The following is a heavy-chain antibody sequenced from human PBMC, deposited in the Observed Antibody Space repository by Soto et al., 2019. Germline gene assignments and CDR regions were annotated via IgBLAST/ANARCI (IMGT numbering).Heavy chain of an antibody. D-gene: IGHD3-22*01. Sequence: SETLSLTYTVSGGSISSGGYYWSWIRQHPGKGLEWIGYIYYSGSTYYNPSLKSRVTISVDTSKNQFSLKLSSVTAADTAVYYCARATYYYDSSGYYLDYWGQGTLVTVSS. V-gene: IGHV4-31*03. CDR1: GGSISSGGYY. J-gene: IGHJ4*02. CDR2: IYYSGST. CDR3: ARATYYYDSSGYYLDY.